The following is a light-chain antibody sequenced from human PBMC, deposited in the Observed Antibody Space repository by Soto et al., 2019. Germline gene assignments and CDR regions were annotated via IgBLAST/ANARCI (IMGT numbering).Light chain of an antibody. CDR2: DAS. Sequence: EIVLTQSPATLSLSPGERATLSCRASQNIRSSLAWYQQRPGQAPRLLIYDASNRATGIPARFSGSGSGTDFTLTISSLEPEDFAVYYCQQRSNWPPVFGGGTKVDIK. J-gene: IGKJ4*01. CDR1: QNIRSS. CDR3: QQRSNWPPV. V-gene: IGKV3-11*01.